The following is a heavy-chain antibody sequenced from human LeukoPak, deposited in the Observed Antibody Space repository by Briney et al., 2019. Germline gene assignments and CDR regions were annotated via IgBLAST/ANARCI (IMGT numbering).Heavy chain of an antibody. CDR3: ARGPYYYDSSGYYSFDY. CDR1: GYTFTSYD. V-gene: IGHV1-8*01. J-gene: IGHJ4*02. CDR2: MNPNSGNT. D-gene: IGHD3-22*01. Sequence: ASVEVSCKASGYTFTSYDINWVRQATGQGLEWMGWMNPNSGNTGYAQKFRGRVTMTRNTSISTAYMELSSLRSEDTAVYYCARGPYYYDSSGYYSFDYWGQGTLVTVSS.